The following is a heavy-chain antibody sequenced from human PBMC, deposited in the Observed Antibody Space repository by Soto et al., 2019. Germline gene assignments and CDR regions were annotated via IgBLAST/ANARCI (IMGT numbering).Heavy chain of an antibody. D-gene: IGHD6-19*01. CDR3: AREEGRAVAGTGVDY. Sequence: ASVKVSCKASGYTFTSYGISWVRQAPGQGLEWMGWISAYNGNTNYAQKLQGRVTMTTDTSTSTAYMELRSLRSDDTAVYYCAREEGRAVAGTGVDYWGQGTLVTVSS. V-gene: IGHV1-18*01. CDR1: GYTFTSYG. J-gene: IGHJ4*02. CDR2: ISAYNGNT.